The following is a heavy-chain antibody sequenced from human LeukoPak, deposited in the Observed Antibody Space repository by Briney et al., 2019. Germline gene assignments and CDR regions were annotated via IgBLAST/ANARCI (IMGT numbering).Heavy chain of an antibody. CDR1: GFTFSDAW. Sequence: GGSLRLSCAASGFTFSDAWMSWVRQAPGKGLEWVGRIKSKTEGGTKEYAAPVKGRFTISRDDSTNTLYLQMNSLKSEDTAVYYCTTYGSGRKFDYWGQGILVTVST. V-gene: IGHV3-15*01. D-gene: IGHD3-10*01. J-gene: IGHJ4*02. CDR2: IKSKTEGGTK. CDR3: TTYGSGRKFDY.